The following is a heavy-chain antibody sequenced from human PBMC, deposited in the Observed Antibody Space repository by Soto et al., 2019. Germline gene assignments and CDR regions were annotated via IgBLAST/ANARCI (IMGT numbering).Heavy chain of an antibody. V-gene: IGHV4-39*01. Sequence: SETLSLTCTVSGGSISSSGYNWGWVRQPPGKGLEWIGSISYSGSTYCDPSLKSRVTISADTSKNQFSLKLSSVTAADTAVYYCARHWDYWGQGALVTVLL. CDR2: ISYSGST. CDR3: ARHWDY. CDR1: GGSISSSGYN. J-gene: IGHJ4*02.